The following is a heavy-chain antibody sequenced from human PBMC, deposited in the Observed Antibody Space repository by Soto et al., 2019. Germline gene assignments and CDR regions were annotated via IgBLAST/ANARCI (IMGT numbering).Heavy chain of an antibody. D-gene: IGHD2-2*01. CDR1: GFTFSSYG. V-gene: IGHV3-30*18. J-gene: IGHJ6*02. CDR3: AKEVRDIVVVPADILHFSYYGMDV. CDR2: ISYDGSNK. Sequence: PGGSLRLSCAASGFTFSSYGMHWVRQAPGKGLEWVAVISYDGSNKYYADSVKGRFTISRDNSKNTLYLQMKSLRAEDTAVYYCAKEVRDIVVVPADILHFSYYGMDVWGQGTKVTGSS.